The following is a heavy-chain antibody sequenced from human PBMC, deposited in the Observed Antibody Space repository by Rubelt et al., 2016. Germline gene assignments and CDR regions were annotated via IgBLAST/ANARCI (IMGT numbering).Heavy chain of an antibody. CDR1: GFTFINTW. V-gene: IGHV3-15*01. Sequence: EVLLVESGGGLVKPGGSLRLSCAASGFTFINTWMTWVRQAPGKGLEWVGRIKSKTAGGTTDAAAPVKGRFTISRDDSKNTVYLQMNSQKTEDTAVYYCTTSHLVSGGLFDFWGQGTLVTVSS. D-gene: IGHD2-15*01. J-gene: IGHJ4*02. CDR3: TTSHLVSGGLFDF. CDR2: IKSKTAGGTT.